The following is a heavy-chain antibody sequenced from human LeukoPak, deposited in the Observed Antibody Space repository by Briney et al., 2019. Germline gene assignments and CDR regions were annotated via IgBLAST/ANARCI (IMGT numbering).Heavy chain of an antibody. CDR2: INHSGST. V-gene: IGHV4-34*01. D-gene: IGHD6-13*01. CDR1: GGSFSGYY. CDR3: ARQGVAAAGRLYDY. J-gene: IGHJ4*02. Sequence: SETLSLTCVVYGGSFSGYYWSWIRQPPGKGLEWIGEINHSGSTYYNPSLKSRVTISVDTSKNQFSLKLSSVTAADTAVYYCARQGVAAAGRLYDYWGQGTLVTVSS.